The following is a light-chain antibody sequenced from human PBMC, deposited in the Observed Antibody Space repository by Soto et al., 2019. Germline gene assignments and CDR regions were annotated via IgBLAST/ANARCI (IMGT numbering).Light chain of an antibody. CDR2: EIS. Sequence: EIVLTQSPATLSLSPGERATLSCRASQSVNSDLAWFQQKPGQAPRLLIYEISNRATGIPARFSGGGSGTDFTLTISSLEPEDFAVYYCQQYDNWPRTFGQGTRVDFK. CDR1: QSVNSD. V-gene: IGKV3-11*01. J-gene: IGKJ1*01. CDR3: QQYDNWPRT.